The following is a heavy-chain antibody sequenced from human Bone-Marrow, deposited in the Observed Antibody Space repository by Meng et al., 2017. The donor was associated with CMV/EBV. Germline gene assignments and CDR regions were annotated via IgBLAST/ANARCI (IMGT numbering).Heavy chain of an antibody. J-gene: IGHJ4*02. CDR3: ARDRDFWRGTLN. CDR2: ISSSSSYI. D-gene: IGHD3-3*01. CDR1: GFAFDAYA. V-gene: IGHV3-21*01. Sequence: GGSLRLSCAASGFAFDAYAMNWVRQAPGKGLEWVSSISSSSSYIYYADSVTGRFTFSRDNAQKSLYLQMNSLRAEDTAVYYCARDRDFWRGTLNWGQGTMVTVSS.